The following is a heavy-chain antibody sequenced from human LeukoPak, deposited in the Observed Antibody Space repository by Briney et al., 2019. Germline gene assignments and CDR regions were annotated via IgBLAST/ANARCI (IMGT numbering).Heavy chain of an antibody. CDR2: ISSSSSYI. CDR1: GFTFSSYT. D-gene: IGHD1-1*01. Sequence: KSGGSLRLSCAASGFTFSSYTMNWVRQAPGKGLEWVSYISSSSSYIYYADSVKGRFTISRDNAENSLYLQMNSLRAEDTAVYYCASPGPPGTTWNFDYWGQGTLVTVSS. CDR3: ASPGPPGTTWNFDY. V-gene: IGHV3-21*01. J-gene: IGHJ4*02.